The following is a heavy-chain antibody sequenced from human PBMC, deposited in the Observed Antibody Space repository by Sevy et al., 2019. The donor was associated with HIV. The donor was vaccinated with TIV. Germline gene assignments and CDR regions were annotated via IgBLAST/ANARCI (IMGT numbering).Heavy chain of an antibody. Sequence: GGSLRLSCTDSGLTFSNYWMHWVRQAPGKGLEWVASIKKDGSQKDYVDSVKGRFIISRDNAKSSVYLQMNSLRDEDAAVYYGFGGTNWVQGTLVTVSS. V-gene: IGHV3-7*03. J-gene: IGHJ4*02. CDR1: GLTFSNYW. CDR3: FGGTN. D-gene: IGHD3-3*01. CDR2: IKKDGSQK.